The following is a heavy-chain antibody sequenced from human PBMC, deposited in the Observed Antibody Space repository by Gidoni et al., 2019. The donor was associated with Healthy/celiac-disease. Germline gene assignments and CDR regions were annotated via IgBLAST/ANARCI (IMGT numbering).Heavy chain of an antibody. Sequence: EVQLVESGGGLIQPGGSLRLSCAASGFTVSSNNMRWGRQAPGKGLEWVSVIYSGCSTYYADSVKGRFTISRDNSKNTLYLLLNSLRAEDTALYYCASGGETYYYGSGSYPSFGMVVWGQGTTVTVSS. CDR1: GFTVSSNN. CDR3: ASGGETYYYGSGSYPSFGMVV. V-gene: IGHV3-53*01. J-gene: IGHJ6*02. CDR2: IYSGCST. D-gene: IGHD3-10*01.